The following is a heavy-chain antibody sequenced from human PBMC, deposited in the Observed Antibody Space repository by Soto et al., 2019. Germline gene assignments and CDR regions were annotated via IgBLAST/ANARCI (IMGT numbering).Heavy chain of an antibody. J-gene: IGHJ6*02. CDR2: IYHSGST. V-gene: IGHV4-30-2*01. D-gene: IGHD3-22*01. Sequence: PSETLSLTCAVSGGSISSGGYSWSWIRQPPGKGLEWIGYIYHSGSTYYNPSLKSRVTISVDTSKNQFSLKLSSVTAADTAVYYCARGEYYYDSSGLDRYYYYGMDVWGQGTTVTVSS. CDR1: GGSISSGGYS. CDR3: ARGEYYYDSSGLDRYYYYGMDV.